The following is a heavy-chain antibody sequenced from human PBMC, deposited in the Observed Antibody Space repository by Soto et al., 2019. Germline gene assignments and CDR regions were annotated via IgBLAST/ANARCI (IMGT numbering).Heavy chain of an antibody. CDR3: ARVRMTYYYDSSGWFDY. CDR1: GGSISSGGYS. Sequence: PSETLSLTCAVSGGSISSGGYSWGWIRQPPGKGLEWIGYIYHSGSTYYNPSLKSRVTISVDRSKNQFSLKLSSVTAADTAVYYCARVRMTYYYDSSGWFDYWGQGTLVTVSS. CDR2: IYHSGST. V-gene: IGHV4-30-2*01. D-gene: IGHD3-22*01. J-gene: IGHJ4*02.